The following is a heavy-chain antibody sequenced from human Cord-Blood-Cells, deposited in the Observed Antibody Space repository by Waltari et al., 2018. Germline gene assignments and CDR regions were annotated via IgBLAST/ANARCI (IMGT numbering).Heavy chain of an antibody. CDR2: INHSGST. J-gene: IGHJ4*02. CDR1: GGSFRGYY. D-gene: IGHD3-22*01. V-gene: IGHV4-34*01. Sequence: QVQLQQWGAGLLKPSEPLSLTCAVYGGSFRGYYWSWIRQPPGKGLEWIGEINHSGSTNYNPSLKSRVTISVDTSKNQCSLKLSSVTAADTAVYYCARGGGLYYYDSSGFDYWGQGTLVTVSS. CDR3: ARGGGLYYYDSSGFDY.